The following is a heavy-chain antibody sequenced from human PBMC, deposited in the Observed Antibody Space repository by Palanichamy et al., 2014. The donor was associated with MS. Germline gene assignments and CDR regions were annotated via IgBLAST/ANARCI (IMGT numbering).Heavy chain of an antibody. D-gene: IGHD1-26*01. J-gene: IGHJ4*02. CDR3: AKEGSYYFQ. CDR2: ISYDGNKT. V-gene: IGHV3-30*18. Sequence: QVQLVESGGGVVQPGRSLRLSCAASGFTFNSYDMHWVRQAPGKGLEWVAVISYDGNKTYYADSVKGRFTISRDNSKNTLYLQMNSLRTEDTAFYYCAKEGSYYFQWGQGTLVTVSS. CDR1: GFTFNSYD.